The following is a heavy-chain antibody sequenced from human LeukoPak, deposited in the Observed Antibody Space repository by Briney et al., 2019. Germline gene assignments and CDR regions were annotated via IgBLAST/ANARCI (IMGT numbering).Heavy chain of an antibody. D-gene: IGHD3-10*01. CDR2: IKQDGTEK. CDR1: GFTFTTYW. V-gene: IGHV3-7*01. Sequence: GGSLRLSCAASGFTFTTYWMSWVRQAPGKGLEWVANIKQDGTEKYYVDSVKGRFTISRDNAKNSLYLQMNSLRAEDTAVYYCAKDSRWFGELHTFDYWGQGTLVTVSS. J-gene: IGHJ4*02. CDR3: AKDSRWFGELHTFDY.